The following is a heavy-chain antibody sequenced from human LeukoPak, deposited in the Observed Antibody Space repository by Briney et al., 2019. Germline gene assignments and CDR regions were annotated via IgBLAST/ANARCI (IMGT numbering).Heavy chain of an antibody. CDR2: IYSGVST. Sequence: GGSLRLSCAASGFTVGSNYMSWVRQAPGKGLEWVSVIYSGVSTYYADSVKGRFTISRDNSKNTLSLQMNSLGVEDTAVYYCASSRIAGALDYWGQGTLVTVSS. CDR3: ASSRIAGALDY. J-gene: IGHJ4*02. CDR1: GFTVGSNY. V-gene: IGHV3-66*01. D-gene: IGHD6-13*01.